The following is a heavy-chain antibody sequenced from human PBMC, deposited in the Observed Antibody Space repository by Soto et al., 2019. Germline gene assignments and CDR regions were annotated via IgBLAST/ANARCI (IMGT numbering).Heavy chain of an antibody. D-gene: IGHD6-13*01. CDR3: ARKPVGYSSSYFDY. CDR2: IYYSGST. V-gene: IGHV4-39*01. Sequence: LSLTCTVSGGSISSSSYYWGWIRQPPGKGLEWIGSIYYSGSTYYNPSLKSRVTISVDTSKNQFSLKLSSVTAADTAVYYCARKPVGYSSSYFDYWGQGTLVTV. J-gene: IGHJ4*02. CDR1: GGSISSSSYY.